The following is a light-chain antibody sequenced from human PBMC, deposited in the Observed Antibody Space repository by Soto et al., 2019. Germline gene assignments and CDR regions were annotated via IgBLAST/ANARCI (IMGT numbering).Light chain of an antibody. Sequence: QSALTQPXXVSGSPGQSXXXSCTGTSSDIXXXXYVSWYQXHXGQAPKLMIYEVSNRPSGISNRFSGSKSGNTASLTISGLQAEDEADYYCSSYTTSSTLVFGGGTKLTVL. CDR2: EVS. J-gene: IGLJ2*01. CDR3: SSYTTSSTLV. CDR1: SSDIXXXXY. V-gene: IGLV2-14*01.